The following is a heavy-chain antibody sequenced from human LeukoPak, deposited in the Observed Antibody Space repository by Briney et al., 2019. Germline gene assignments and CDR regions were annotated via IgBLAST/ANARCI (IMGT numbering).Heavy chain of an antibody. V-gene: IGHV1-2*02. CDR3: ARGSTVTTSANFFDY. J-gene: IGHJ4*02. D-gene: IGHD4-17*01. CDR2: INPNSGGT. CDR1: GYTFTGYY. Sequence: GASVKVSCKASGYTFTGYYMHWVRQAPGQGLEWMGWINPNSGGTNYAQKFQGRVTMTRDTSISTVYMELSRLRSDDTAVYYCARGSTVTTSANFFDYWGQGTLVTVSS.